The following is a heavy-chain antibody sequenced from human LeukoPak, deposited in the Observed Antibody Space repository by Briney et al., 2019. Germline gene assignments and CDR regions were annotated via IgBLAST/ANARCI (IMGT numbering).Heavy chain of an antibody. J-gene: IGHJ6*02. D-gene: IGHD1-26*01. CDR3: AREKVGATGNGMDV. CDR2: IWYDGSNK. Sequence: PGGSLRLSCAASGFTFSSYGMHWVRQAPGKGLEWVAVIWYDGSNKYYADSVKGRFTISRDNSKNTLYLQMNSLRAEDTAVYYCAREKVGATGNGMDVWAKGPRSPPP. CDR1: GFTFSSYG. V-gene: IGHV3-33*01.